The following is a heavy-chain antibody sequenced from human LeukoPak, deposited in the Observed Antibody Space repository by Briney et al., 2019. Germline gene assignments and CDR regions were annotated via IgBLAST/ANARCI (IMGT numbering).Heavy chain of an antibody. CDR3: ARDSGIVATRPGDDY. D-gene: IGHD5-12*01. CDR2: ISAYNGNT. CDR1: GYTFTSYG. Sequence: ASVKVSCKASGYTFTSYGISWVRQAPGQGLEWMGWISAYNGNTNYAQKLQGRVTMTTDTSTGTAYMELRSLRSDDTAVYYCARDSGIVATRPGDDYWGQGTLVTVSS. V-gene: IGHV1-18*01. J-gene: IGHJ4*02.